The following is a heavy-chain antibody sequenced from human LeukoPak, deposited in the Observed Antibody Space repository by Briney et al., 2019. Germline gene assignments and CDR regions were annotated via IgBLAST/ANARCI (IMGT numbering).Heavy chain of an antibody. CDR2: IYYSGST. CDR3: VRGENWFDP. Sequence: PSETLSLTCTVSGGSISSSSYYWGWIRQPPGKGLEWIGSIYYSGSTYYNPSLKSRVTISVDTSKNQFSLKLSSVTAADTAVYYCVRGENWFDPWGPGTLVTVSS. V-gene: IGHV4-39*01. D-gene: IGHD2/OR15-2a*01. CDR1: GGSISSSSYY. J-gene: IGHJ5*02.